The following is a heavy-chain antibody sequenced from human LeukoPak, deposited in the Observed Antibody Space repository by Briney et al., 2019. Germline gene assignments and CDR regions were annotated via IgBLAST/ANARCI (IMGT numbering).Heavy chain of an antibody. CDR2: IIPILGIA. CDR3: ARTYYYDSSGRGNYFDY. CDR1: GGTFSSYA. J-gene: IGHJ4*02. D-gene: IGHD3-22*01. V-gene: IGHV1-69*04. Sequence: GASVKVSCKASGGTFSSYAISWVRQAPGQGLEWMGRIIPILGIANYAQKFQGRVTITADKSTSTAYMELRSLRSDDTAVYYCARTYYYDSSGRGNYFDYWGQGTLVTVSS.